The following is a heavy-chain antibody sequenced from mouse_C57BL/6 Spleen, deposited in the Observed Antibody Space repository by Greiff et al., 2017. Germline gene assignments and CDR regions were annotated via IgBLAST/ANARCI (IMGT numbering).Heavy chain of an antibody. CDR2: IYPGDGDT. J-gene: IGHJ1*03. V-gene: IGHV1-80*01. D-gene: IGHD2-3*01. Sequence: QVHLQQSGAELVKPGASVKISCKASGYAFSSYWMNWVKQRPGKGLEWIGQIYPGDGDTNYNGKFKGKATLTADKSSSTAYMQLSSLTSEDSAVYFCARSFYDGYWYFDVWGTGTTVTVSS. CDR1: GYAFSSYW. CDR3: ARSFYDGYWYFDV.